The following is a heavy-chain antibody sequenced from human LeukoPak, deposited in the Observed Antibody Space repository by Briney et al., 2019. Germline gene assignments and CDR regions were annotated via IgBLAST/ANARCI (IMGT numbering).Heavy chain of an antibody. J-gene: IGHJ4*02. V-gene: IGHV4-4*07. CDR1: GGSISSYY. CDR2: IYTSGST. CDR3: ARLSGTTGYSSGWYVDY. Sequence: SETLSLTCTVSGGSISSYYWSWIRQPAGKGLEWIGRIYTSGSTNYNPSLKSRVTMSVDTSKNQFSLELSSVTAADTAVYYCARLSGTTGYSSGWYVDYWGQGTLVTVSS. D-gene: IGHD6-19*01.